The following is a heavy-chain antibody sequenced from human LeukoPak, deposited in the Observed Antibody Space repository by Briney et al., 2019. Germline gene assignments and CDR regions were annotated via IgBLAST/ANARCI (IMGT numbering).Heavy chain of an antibody. CDR1: GGSISSGGYY. J-gene: IGHJ3*02. Sequence: SETLSLTCTVSGGSISSGGYYWSWIRQHPGKGLEWIGYIYYSGSTNYNPSLKSRVTISVDTSKNQFSLKLSSVTAADTAVYYCARVHGYRWPVSAFDIWGQGTMVTVSS. V-gene: IGHV4-61*08. D-gene: IGHD4-23*01. CDR2: IYYSGST. CDR3: ARVHGYRWPVSAFDI.